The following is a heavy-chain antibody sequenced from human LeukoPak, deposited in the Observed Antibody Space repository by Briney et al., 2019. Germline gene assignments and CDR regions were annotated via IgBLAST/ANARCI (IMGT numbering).Heavy chain of an antibody. V-gene: IGHV3-23*01. CDR1: GFTFSTYA. CDR3: AKGGRSSPFDY. J-gene: IGHJ4*02. CDR2: ISGSGGTT. Sequence: GGSLRLSCEASGFTFSTYAMSWVRQAPGKGLEWVSVISGSGGTTYYADSVKSRFTISRDNSKNTLYLQMNSLRVEDSALYYCAKGGRSSPFDYWGQGTLVTVSS. D-gene: IGHD6-6*01.